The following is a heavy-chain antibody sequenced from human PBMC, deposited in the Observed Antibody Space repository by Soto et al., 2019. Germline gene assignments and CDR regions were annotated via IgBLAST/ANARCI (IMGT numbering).Heavy chain of an antibody. CDR2: ISSSSSYI. V-gene: IGHV3-21*01. D-gene: IGHD6-19*01. CDR1: GFTFSSYS. Sequence: GGSLRLSCAASGFTFSSYSMNWVRQAPGKGLEWVSSISSSSSYIYYADSVKGRFTISRDNAKNSLYLQMNSLRAEDTAVYYCARGSGAAVAGKIGKWASGYFDYWGQGTLVTVSS. J-gene: IGHJ4*02. CDR3: ARGSGAAVAGKIGKWASGYFDY.